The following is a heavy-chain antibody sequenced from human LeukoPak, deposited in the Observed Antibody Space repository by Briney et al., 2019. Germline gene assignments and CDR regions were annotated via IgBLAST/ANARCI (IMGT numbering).Heavy chain of an antibody. CDR2: IIPIFGTA. CDR3: ASSSSVVPAAPVDY. D-gene: IGHD2-2*01. J-gene: IGHJ4*02. CDR1: GGTFNSYA. V-gene: IGHV1-69*05. Sequence: SVKVSCKASGGTFNSYAISWVRQAPGQGLEWMGGIIPIFGTANYAQKFQGRVTITTDESTSTAYMELSSLRSEDTAVYYCASSSSVVPAAPVDYWGQGTLVTVSS.